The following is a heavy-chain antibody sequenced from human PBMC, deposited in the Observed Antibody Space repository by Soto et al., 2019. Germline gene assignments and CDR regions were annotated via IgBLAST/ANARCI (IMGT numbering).Heavy chain of an antibody. V-gene: IGHV4-39*01. Sequence: QVLLQESGPGLVKPSETLSLTCTVSGGSISTTTYYWGWIRQPPGQGLEWVGCVDYSGTTYYKLSLKSRVTIFVDTSKNQFSLKLSSVTAADTAVYYCARLPTGGMDVWGQGTTVTVSS. CDR1: GGSISTTTYY. CDR2: VDYSGTT. CDR3: ARLPTGGMDV. J-gene: IGHJ6*02.